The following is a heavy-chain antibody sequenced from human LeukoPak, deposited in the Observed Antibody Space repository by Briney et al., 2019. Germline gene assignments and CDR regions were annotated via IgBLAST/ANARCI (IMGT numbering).Heavy chain of an antibody. V-gene: IGHV4-59*12. CDR2: IYYSGST. D-gene: IGHD2/OR15-2a*01. J-gene: IGHJ4*02. CDR3: ASYPSRRHFHGNRRLITAPVGY. CDR1: GGSISSYY. Sequence: SETLSLTCTVSGGSISSYYWSWIRQPPGKGLEWIGYIYYSGSTNYNPSLKSRVTISVDTSKNQFSLKLSSVTAADTAVYYCASYPSRRHFHGNRRLITAPVGYWGQGTLVTVSS.